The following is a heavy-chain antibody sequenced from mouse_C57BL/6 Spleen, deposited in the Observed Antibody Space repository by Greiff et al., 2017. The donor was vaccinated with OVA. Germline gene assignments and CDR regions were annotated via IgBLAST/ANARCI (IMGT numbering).Heavy chain of an antibody. CDR2: ISYDGSN. CDR1: GYSITSGYY. J-gene: IGHJ2*01. Sequence: VQLQESGPGLVKPSQSLSLTCSVTGYSITSGYYWNWIRQFPGNKLEWMGYISYDGSNNYNPSLKNRISITRDTSKNQFFLKLNSVTTEDTATYYCASLYYYGSKANYWGQGTTLTVSS. V-gene: IGHV3-6*01. CDR3: ASLYYYGSKANY. D-gene: IGHD1-1*01.